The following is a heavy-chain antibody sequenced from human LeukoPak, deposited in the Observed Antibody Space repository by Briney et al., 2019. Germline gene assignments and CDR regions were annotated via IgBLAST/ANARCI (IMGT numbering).Heavy chain of an antibody. CDR3: AREMITFGGVIFDY. J-gene: IGHJ4*02. CDR1: GFTFSGYT. V-gene: IGHV3-48*02. Sequence: GGSLRLSCAASGFTFSGYTMNWVRQAPGKGLEWVSYISSGGSTMYYADSVRGRFTISRDNAKNSLYLQMNSLRDEDTAVYYCAREMITFGGVIFDYWGQGTLVTASS. D-gene: IGHD3-16*01. CDR2: ISSGGSTM.